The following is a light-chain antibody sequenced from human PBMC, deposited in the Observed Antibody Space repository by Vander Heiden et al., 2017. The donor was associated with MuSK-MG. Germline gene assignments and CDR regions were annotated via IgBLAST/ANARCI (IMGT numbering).Light chain of an antibody. Sequence: QSVLTQPRSASGPPGQRDTIACSARRSNIGSNSVNGHQQPPGTDPQLLIESNSQRPSGVPDRFSGSKSGTSALLTISGLQSEDKADDDGAAWGDGLNVFVFGGGTKLTVL. CDR3: AAWGDGLNVFV. J-gene: IGLJ3*02. CDR1: RSNIGSNS. V-gene: IGLV1-44*01. CDR2: SNS.